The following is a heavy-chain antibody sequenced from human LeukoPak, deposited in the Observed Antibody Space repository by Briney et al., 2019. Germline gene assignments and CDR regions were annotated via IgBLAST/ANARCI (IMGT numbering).Heavy chain of an antibody. D-gene: IGHD6-13*01. V-gene: IGHV4-4*07. J-gene: IGHJ4*02. CDR3: ARDVVAAAGTWDY. Sequence: SETLSLIRTVSGDSISDFYWSWIRQPAGKGLEWIGRIYASGSTNYNPSLKSRVTMSVDTSKNQFSLRLGSVTAADTAMYYCARDVVAAAGTWDYWGQGTLVTVSS. CDR1: GDSISDFY. CDR2: IYASGST.